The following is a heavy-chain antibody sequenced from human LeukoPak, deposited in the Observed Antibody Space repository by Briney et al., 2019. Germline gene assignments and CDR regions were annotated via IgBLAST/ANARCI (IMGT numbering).Heavy chain of an antibody. D-gene: IGHD4-11*01. V-gene: IGHV5-51*01. Sequence: GESLKISCKGSGYSFTSYWIGWVRQMPGKGLEWMGIIYPGDSDTRYSPSFQGQVTISADKSISTVYPQWSTLKAADTAMYYCARQRLHGHYYAMDVWGKGTTVTVSS. CDR2: IYPGDSDT. CDR3: ARQRLHGHYYAMDV. J-gene: IGHJ6*04. CDR1: GYSFTSYW.